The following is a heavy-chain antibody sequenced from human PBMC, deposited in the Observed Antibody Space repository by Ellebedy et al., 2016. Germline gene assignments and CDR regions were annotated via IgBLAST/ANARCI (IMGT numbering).Heavy chain of an antibody. Sequence: GESLKISCKGSAYIFTNYWIGWVRQMPGKGLEWLGIIFASYSDTRYNPSFQGQVIISVDKSINTAYLQWSSLETSDSAMYFCAKLGTSGNYWYFDLWGRGTLVTVSS. D-gene: IGHD1-26*01. V-gene: IGHV5-51*01. CDR2: IFASYSDT. CDR3: AKLGTSGNYWYFDL. J-gene: IGHJ2*01. CDR1: AYIFTNYW.